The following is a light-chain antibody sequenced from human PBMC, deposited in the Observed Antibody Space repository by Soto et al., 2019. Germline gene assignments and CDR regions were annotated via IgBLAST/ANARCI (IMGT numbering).Light chain of an antibody. J-gene: IGKJ2*01. V-gene: IGKV4-1*01. CDR1: QSVLYSSNNNNY. Sequence: DIVMAQSPDSLAVSLGERATINCKSSQSVLYSSNNNNYLAWYQQKPGQPPKLLIYWASTRESGVPDRFSGSGSGTDFTLTINSLQAEDVAVYYCQQYYNTPYTFGQGPKLEIK. CDR2: WAS. CDR3: QQYYNTPYT.